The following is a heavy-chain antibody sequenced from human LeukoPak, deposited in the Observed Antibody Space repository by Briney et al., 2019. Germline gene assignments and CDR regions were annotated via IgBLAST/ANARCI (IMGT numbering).Heavy chain of an antibody. J-gene: IGHJ4*02. V-gene: IGHV3-43*01. CDR3: AKEVDSPSDCLFFHS. CDR2: INRRGHT. D-gene: IGHD2-21*02. CDR1: GFAFDRFT. Sequence: GGSLRLSCAAPGFAFDRFTIHWVRQTPGKGLEWVSLINRRGHTFYADSVKSRCTISRDNSRNSVFLQMNSLRPEDTALYHCAKEVDSPSDCLFFHSWGQGTLVTVSS.